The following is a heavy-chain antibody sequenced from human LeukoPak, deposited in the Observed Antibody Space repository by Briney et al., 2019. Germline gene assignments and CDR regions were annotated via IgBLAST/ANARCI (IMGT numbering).Heavy chain of an antibody. CDR2: IFYSGST. D-gene: IGHD1-14*01. CDR3: ARDGGMDGAFDI. J-gene: IGHJ3*02. V-gene: IGHV4-61*08. Sequence: PSQTLSLTCTVSGGSISSGDYYWSWIRQPPGKGLEWIGYIFYSGSTNYNPSLKSRVTISVDTSKNQFSLKLSSVTAADTAVYYCARDGGMDGAFDIWGQGTMVTVSS. CDR1: GGSISSGDYY.